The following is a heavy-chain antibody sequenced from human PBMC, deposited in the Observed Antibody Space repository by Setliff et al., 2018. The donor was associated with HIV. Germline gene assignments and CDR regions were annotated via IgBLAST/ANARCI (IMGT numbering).Heavy chain of an antibody. Sequence: TLSLTCTVSGDSVSSASYYWSWIRQPPGKGLEWIGYIYYSGTTKYNPSLKSRVTTSVDTSKNQFSLKLSSVTAADTAVYYCASEAWTSYRSSSGYYYYYMDVWGKGTTVTVSS. V-gene: IGHV4-61*01. CDR1: GDSVSSASYY. J-gene: IGHJ6*03. D-gene: IGHD6-6*01. CDR3: ASEAWTSYRSSSGYYYYYMDV. CDR2: IYYSGTT.